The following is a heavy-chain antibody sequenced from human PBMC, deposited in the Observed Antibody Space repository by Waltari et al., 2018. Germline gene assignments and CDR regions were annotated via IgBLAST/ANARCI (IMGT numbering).Heavy chain of an antibody. D-gene: IGHD3-10*01. J-gene: IGHJ5*02. CDR2: VYYTRST. CDR3: ARTFMVRTIRSRGWFDP. CDR1: GDSITSSIYY. V-gene: IGHV4-39*02. Sequence: QLQLRESGPRLVEPSETLSLPCPVSGDSITSSIYYWAWIRQPPGKGLEGIGGVYYTRSTYYKASLKSRVTISVDTSKNYFSLSLTSVTATDTAIYFCARTFMVRTIRSRGWFDPWGQGTLVTVSS.